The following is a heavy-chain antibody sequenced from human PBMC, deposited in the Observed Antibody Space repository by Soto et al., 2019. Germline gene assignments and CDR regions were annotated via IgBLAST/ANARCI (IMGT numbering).Heavy chain of an antibody. D-gene: IGHD1-26*01. Sequence: GESQKISSKASAYSFKRKWIRWVRQMHGKGLEWMGRIDPTDPYTNYSPSFQGHVTISVDKSSSTAYVQWSSLKASDTAMYYCATILPGSGSSFFSWYGRWGQRTLVTVSS. CDR1: AYSFKRKW. J-gene: IGHJ5*02. CDR3: ATILPGSGSSFFSWYGR. CDR2: IDPTDPYT. V-gene: IGHV5-10-1*01.